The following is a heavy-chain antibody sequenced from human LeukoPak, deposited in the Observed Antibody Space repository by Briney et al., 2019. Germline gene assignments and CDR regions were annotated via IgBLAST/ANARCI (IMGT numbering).Heavy chain of an antibody. CDR3: AKAPCSGGSCYLDY. CDR1: GFTFSSYG. Sequence: PGGSLRLSCAASGFTFSSYGMHWVRQAPGKGLEWVSAISGSGGSTYYADSVKGRFTISRDNSKNTLYLQMNSLRAEDTAVYYCAKAPCSGGSCYLDYWGQGTLVTVSS. V-gene: IGHV3-23*01. J-gene: IGHJ4*02. CDR2: ISGSGGST. D-gene: IGHD2-15*01.